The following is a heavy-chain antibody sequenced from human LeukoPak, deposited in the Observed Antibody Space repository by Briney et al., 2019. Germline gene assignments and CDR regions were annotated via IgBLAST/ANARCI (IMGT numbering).Heavy chain of an antibody. CDR3: ARGDYYYDSSGYRGFDY. J-gene: IGHJ4*02. V-gene: IGHV4-59*12. CDR2: IYYSGST. D-gene: IGHD3-22*01. Sequence: SETLSLTCTVSGGSISSYYWSWIRQPPGKGLEWIGYIYYSGSTNYNPSLKSRVTISVDRSKNQFSLKLSSVTAADTAVYYCARGDYYYDSSGYRGFDYWGQGTLVTVSS. CDR1: GGSISSYY.